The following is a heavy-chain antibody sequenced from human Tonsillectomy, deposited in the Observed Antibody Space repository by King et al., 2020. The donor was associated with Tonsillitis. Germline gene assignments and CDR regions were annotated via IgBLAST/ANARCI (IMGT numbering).Heavy chain of an antibody. J-gene: IGHJ3*01. Sequence: TLQESGPTRVRPTQTLTLTCTLSGSSLSNNGVGVGWIRQPPGKALEWLGIIYWNDDKRYRPSLKGRISITKDTSKNQAVLTVTDMDPLDTGTYYCAHSSISSPRGVGAFDVWGQGTMVTVS. CDR2: IYWNDDK. CDR3: AHSSISSPRGVGAFDV. CDR1: GSSLSNNGVG. D-gene: IGHD3-10*01. V-gene: IGHV2-5*01.